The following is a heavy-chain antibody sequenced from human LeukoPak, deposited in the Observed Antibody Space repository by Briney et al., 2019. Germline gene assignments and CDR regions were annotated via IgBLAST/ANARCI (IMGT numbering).Heavy chain of an antibody. Sequence: ASVKVSCKATGYTFSSYAMHWVRQAPGQRLEWMGWINAGNGNTKLSHEFQGRVTITRDTSASTAYMELNSLRSEDMAVYYCAREGAYIGGSYPFDYWGQGTLVTVSS. CDR1: GYTFSSYA. J-gene: IGHJ4*02. D-gene: IGHD1-26*01. CDR2: INAGNGNT. V-gene: IGHV1-3*03. CDR3: AREGAYIGGSYPFDY.